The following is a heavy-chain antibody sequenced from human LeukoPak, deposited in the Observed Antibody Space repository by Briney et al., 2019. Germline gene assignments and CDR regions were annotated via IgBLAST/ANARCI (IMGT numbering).Heavy chain of an antibody. Sequence: GGSLRLSCAASGFTFSSYWMTWVRQAPGKGLEWVANIKQDGSEKYYVDSVKGRFTISRDNAKNTLYLQMNSLRAEDTAVYYCAKLPPTVVAAPLDYWGQGTLVTVSS. J-gene: IGHJ4*02. CDR2: IKQDGSEK. V-gene: IGHV3-7*03. CDR1: GFTFSSYW. D-gene: IGHD2-15*01. CDR3: AKLPPTVVAAPLDY.